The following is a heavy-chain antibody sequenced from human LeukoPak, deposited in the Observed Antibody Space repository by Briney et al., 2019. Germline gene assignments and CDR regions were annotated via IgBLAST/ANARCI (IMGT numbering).Heavy chain of an antibody. J-gene: IGHJ4*02. D-gene: IGHD4-17*01. Sequence: PGGSLRLSCAASGFTFSSYSLNWVRQAPGEGLEWVSYISSSSSSTIYYADSVKGRFTISRDNAKNSLYLQMNSLRAEDTAVYSCARDPYGDYSPIYFDYWGQGTLVTVSS. CDR3: ARDPYGDYSPIYFDY. V-gene: IGHV3-48*01. CDR1: GFTFSSYS. CDR2: ISSSSSSTI.